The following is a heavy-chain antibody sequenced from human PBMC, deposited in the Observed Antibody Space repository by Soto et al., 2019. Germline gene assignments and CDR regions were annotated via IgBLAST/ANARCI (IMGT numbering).Heavy chain of an antibody. CDR1: GDSINNYY. J-gene: IGHJ3*02. V-gene: IGHV4-59*08. Sequence: PSETLSLTCTVSGDSINNYYWSWIRQPPGKGLECIGYIYYSGTTNYNPSLKSRVTISIDTSKNQFSLKLSSVTAADTAVYYCARSSYDAFDIWGQGTMVTVS. D-gene: IGHD1-26*01. CDR2: IYYSGTT. CDR3: ARSSYDAFDI.